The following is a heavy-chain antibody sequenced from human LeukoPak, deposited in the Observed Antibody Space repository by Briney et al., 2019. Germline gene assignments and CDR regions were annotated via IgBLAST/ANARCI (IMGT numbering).Heavy chain of an antibody. CDR2: IRYDGSNK. CDR3: AKDDPRLRIGHFDY. V-gene: IGHV3-30*02. J-gene: IGHJ4*02. CDR1: GLTFDDFT. Sequence: GGSLRLSCAASGLTFDDFTMHWVRQAPGKGLEWVAFIRYDGSNKYYADSVKGRFTISRDNSKNTLYLQMNSLRAEDTAVYYCAKDDPRLRIGHFDYWGQGTLVTVSS. D-gene: IGHD2-15*01.